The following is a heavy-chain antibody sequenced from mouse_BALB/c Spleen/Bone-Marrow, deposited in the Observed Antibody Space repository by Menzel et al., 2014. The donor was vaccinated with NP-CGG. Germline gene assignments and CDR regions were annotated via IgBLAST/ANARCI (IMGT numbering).Heavy chain of an antibody. CDR1: GYTFTSYT. D-gene: IGHD2-1*01. CDR3: ARSNGNYVLAY. Sequence: VQLQQSGAELARPGASVKMSCKASGYTFTSYTMHWVKQRPGQGLEWIGYINPSSGYTNYNQKFKDRATLTADKSSSTAYMQLSSLTSEDSAVYYCARSNGNYVLAYWGQGTLVTVSA. V-gene: IGHV1-4*01. CDR2: INPSSGYT. J-gene: IGHJ3*01.